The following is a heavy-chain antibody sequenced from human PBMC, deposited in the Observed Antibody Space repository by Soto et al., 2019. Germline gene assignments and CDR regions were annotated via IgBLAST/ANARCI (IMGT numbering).Heavy chain of an antibody. CDR2: IYHSGST. V-gene: IGHV4-4*02. Sequence: SETLSLTCAVSGGSISSSNWWSWVRQPPGKGLEWIGEIYHSGSTNYNPSLKSRVTISVDKSKNQFSLKLSSVTAADTAVYYCAREVITGNTYYGMDVWGQGTTVTVSS. D-gene: IGHD1-7*01. J-gene: IGHJ6*02. CDR1: GGSISSSNW. CDR3: AREVITGNTYYGMDV.